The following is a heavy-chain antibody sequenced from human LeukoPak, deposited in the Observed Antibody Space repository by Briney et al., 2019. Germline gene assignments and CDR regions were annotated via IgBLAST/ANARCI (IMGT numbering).Heavy chain of an antibody. CDR1: GFTFSSYA. CDR3: ARVPAYDYVWGSYPRSYYYGMDV. J-gene: IGHJ6*02. Sequence: GGSLRLSCAASGFTFSSYAMSWVRQAPGKGLEWVSAISGSGGSTYYADSVKGRFTISRDNSKNTLYLQMNSLRAEDTAVYYCARVPAYDYVWGSYPRSYYYGMDVWGQGTTVTVSS. CDR2: ISGSGGST. V-gene: IGHV3-23*01. D-gene: IGHD3-16*02.